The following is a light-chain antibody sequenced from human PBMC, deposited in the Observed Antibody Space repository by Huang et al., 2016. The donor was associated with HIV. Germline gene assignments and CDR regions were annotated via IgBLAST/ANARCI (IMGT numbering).Light chain of an antibody. CDR1: QTISTF. CDR2: AAS. V-gene: IGKV1-39*01. J-gene: IGKJ4*01. CDR3: QQTSSVPLT. Sequence: DIQMTQSPSSLSASVGDRISITCRASQTISTFLNWYQQKPGKAPKLLIHAASNLQSGVSSRFSGTGSGTLFTLTVTGLLPDDFATYFCQQTSSVPLTFGGGTKVEMK.